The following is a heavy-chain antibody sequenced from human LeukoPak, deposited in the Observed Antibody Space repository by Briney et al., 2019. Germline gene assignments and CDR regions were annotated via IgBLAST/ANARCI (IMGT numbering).Heavy chain of an antibody. J-gene: IGHJ4*02. CDR2: ISSSSSYI. D-gene: IGHD5-18*01. CDR1: GFTFSSYS. Sequence: GGSLRLSCAASGFTFSSYSMNWVRQAPGKGLEWVSSISSSSSYIYYADSVKGRFTISRDNSKNTLYLQMNGLRAEDTAVYHCARKSGYSSGPGGPWDYWGQGTRVTVSS. V-gene: IGHV3-21*04. CDR3: ARKSGYSSGPGGPWDY.